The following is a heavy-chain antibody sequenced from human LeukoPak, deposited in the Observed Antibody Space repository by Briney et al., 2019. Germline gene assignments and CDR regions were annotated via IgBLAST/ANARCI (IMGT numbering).Heavy chain of an antibody. D-gene: IGHD6-6*01. CDR1: GFTFSSYA. CDR2: IKQDGSEK. CDR3: ARDGVYSSSSPDY. J-gene: IGHJ4*02. V-gene: IGHV3-7*01. Sequence: PGGSLRLSCAASGFTFSSYAMNWVRQAPGKGLEWVANIKQDGSEKYYVDSVKGRFTISRDNAKNSLYLQMNSLRAEDTAVYYCARDGVYSSSSPDYWGQGTLVTVSS.